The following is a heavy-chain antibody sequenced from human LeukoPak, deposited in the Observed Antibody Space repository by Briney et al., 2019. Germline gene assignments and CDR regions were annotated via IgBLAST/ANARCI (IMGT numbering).Heavy chain of an antibody. CDR1: GGTFSSYA. CDR2: IIPIFGTA. J-gene: IGHJ4*02. V-gene: IGHV1-69*05. CDR3: ARLYYYDSSGYYYDY. Sequence: ASVTVSCKASGGTFSSYAISWVRQAPGQGLEWMGGIIPIFGTANYAQKFQGRVTITTDESTSTAYMELSSLRSEDTAVYYCARLYYYDSSGYYYDYWGQGTLVTVSS. D-gene: IGHD3-22*01.